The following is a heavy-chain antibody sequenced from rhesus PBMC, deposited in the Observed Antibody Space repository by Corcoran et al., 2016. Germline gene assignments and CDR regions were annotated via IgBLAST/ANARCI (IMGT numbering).Heavy chain of an antibody. Sequence: QVQLQESGPGLVKPSESLSLTCAVSGGSFSSYWWSWIRQPPGKGLEWIGEINGNSGNSIYNPSLKSRVTISRDTSKNLFSLKLTSVTAADTGVYYCAVSGVILGSLDVWGRGVLVTVSS. CDR3: AVSGVILGSLDV. V-gene: IGHV4-80*01. CDR1: GGSFSSYW. CDR2: INGNSGNS. D-gene: IGHD3-34*01. J-gene: IGHJ5-2*02.